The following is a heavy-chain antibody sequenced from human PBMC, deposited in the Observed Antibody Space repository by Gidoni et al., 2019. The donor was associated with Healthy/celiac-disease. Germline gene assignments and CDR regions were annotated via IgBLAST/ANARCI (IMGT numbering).Heavy chain of an antibody. CDR3: ARETLNPDAFDI. V-gene: IGHV4-61*01. CDR1: GGSVSSGSYY. CDR2: IYYSGST. J-gene: IGHJ3*02. Sequence: QVQLQESGPGLVKPSETLSLTCTVSGGSVSSGSYYWSWIRQPPGKGLEWIGYIYYSGSTNYNPSLKSRVTISVDTSKNQFSLKLSSVTAADTAVYYCARETLNPDAFDIWGQGTMVTVSS.